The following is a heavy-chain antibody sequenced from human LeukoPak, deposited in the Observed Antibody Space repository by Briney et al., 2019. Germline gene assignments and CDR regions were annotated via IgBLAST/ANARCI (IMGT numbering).Heavy chain of an antibody. J-gene: IGHJ3*02. CDR2: ISWNSGSI. V-gene: IGHV3-9*03. CDR1: GFTFDDYA. CDR3: AKDMEYNWNQGAFDI. Sequence: GRSLRLSCAASGFTFDDYAMHWVRQAPGKGLEGVSGISWNSGSIGYADSVKGRFTISRDNAKNSLYLQMNSLRAEDMALYYCAKDMEYNWNQGAFDIWGQGTMVTVSS. D-gene: IGHD1-20*01.